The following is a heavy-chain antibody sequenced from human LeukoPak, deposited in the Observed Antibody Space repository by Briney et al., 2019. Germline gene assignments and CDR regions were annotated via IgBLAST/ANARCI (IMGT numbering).Heavy chain of an antibody. CDR3: AREMVGVTFDS. V-gene: IGHV3-11*01. D-gene: IGHD1-26*01. CDR2: ISSSGSTI. J-gene: IGHJ4*02. CDR1: GFTFSDYY. Sequence: GGSLRLSCAASGFTFSDYYMSWIRQAPGKGLGWVSYISSSGSTIDYADSVKGRCTISRDNAKNSLYLQMNSLRAEDTAVYYCAREMVGVTFDSWGQGTLVTVSS.